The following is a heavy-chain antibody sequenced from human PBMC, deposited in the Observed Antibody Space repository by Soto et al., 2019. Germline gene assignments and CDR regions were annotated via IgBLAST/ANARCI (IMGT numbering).Heavy chain of an antibody. D-gene: IGHD3-9*01. Sequence: GGSLRLSWAASGFTFSSYGMHWVRQATGKGLEWVAVISYDGSNKYYADSVKGRFTISRDNSKNTLYLQMNSLRAEGTAVYYCAKDSYYDILTGYYRPDTYYYYGMDVWGQGTTVPVSS. CDR1: GFTFSSYG. CDR2: ISYDGSNK. J-gene: IGHJ6*02. CDR3: AKDSYYDILTGYYRPDTYYYYGMDV. V-gene: IGHV3-30*18.